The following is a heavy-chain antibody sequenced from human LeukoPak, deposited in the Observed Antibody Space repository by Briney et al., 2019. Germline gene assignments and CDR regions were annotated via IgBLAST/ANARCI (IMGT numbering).Heavy chain of an antibody. D-gene: IGHD3-10*01. CDR1: GDSVSSDSGA. J-gene: IGHJ4*02. CDR3: AKDSYYGSGSYFYFDY. Sequence: SQTLSLTCAISGDSVSSDSGAWNWIRQSPSRGLEWLGRTYYRSTWYNDYAVSVKSRMTINPDTSKNQFSLQLSSVTPEDTAVYYCAKDSYYGSGSYFYFDYWGQGTLDTVSS. CDR2: TYYRSTWYN. V-gene: IGHV6-1*01.